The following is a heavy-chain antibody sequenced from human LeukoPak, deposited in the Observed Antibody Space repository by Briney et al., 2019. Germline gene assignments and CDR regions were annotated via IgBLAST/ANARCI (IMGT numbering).Heavy chain of an antibody. CDR3: ARDQYGYDSSGYHPFDY. J-gene: IGHJ4*02. CDR1: GFTFSSYA. D-gene: IGHD3-22*01. V-gene: IGHV3-30-3*01. CDR2: ISYDGSNK. Sequence: GRSLRLSCAASGFTFSSYAMHWVRQAPGKGLEWVAVISYDGSNKYYADSVKGRFTISRDNSKNTLYLQMNSLRAEDTAVYYCARDQYGYDSSGYHPFDYWGQGTLVTVSS.